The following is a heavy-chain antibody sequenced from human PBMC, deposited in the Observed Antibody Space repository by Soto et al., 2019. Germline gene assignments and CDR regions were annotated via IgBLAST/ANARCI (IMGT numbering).Heavy chain of an antibody. CDR3: ARDKKEGLSGSGSYYYYYYYMDV. Sequence: GGSLRLSCAASGFTFSSYWMSWVRQAPGKGLEWVANIKEDGSEKYYVDSVKGRFTISRDNAKNSLYLQMNSLRAEDTAVYYCARDKKEGLSGSGSYYYYYYYMDVWGKGTTVTVSS. CDR1: GFTFSSYW. V-gene: IGHV3-7*01. J-gene: IGHJ6*03. CDR2: IKEDGSEK. D-gene: IGHD3-10*01.